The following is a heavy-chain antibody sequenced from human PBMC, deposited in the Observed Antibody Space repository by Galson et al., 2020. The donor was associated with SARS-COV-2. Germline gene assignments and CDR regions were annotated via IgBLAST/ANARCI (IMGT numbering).Heavy chain of an antibody. J-gene: IGHJ6*02. CDR2: ISYDGSNK. CDR3: ARDKYSSSWRGGYYYYYGMDV. V-gene: IGHV3-30*04. Sequence: TGGSLRLSCAASGFTFNSYAINWVRQAPGKGLEWVAVISYDGSNKNYAASVKGRFSISRDNSKNTLYLQMNSLRAEDTAVYHCARDKYSSSWRGGYYYYYGMDVWGQGTTVTVSS. CDR1: GFTFNSYA. D-gene: IGHD6-13*01.